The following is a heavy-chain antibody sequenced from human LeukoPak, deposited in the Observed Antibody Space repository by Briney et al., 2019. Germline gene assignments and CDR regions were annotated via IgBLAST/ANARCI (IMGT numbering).Heavy chain of an antibody. CDR3: ARDLYYYYYMDV. V-gene: IGHV3-23*01. J-gene: IGHJ6*03. CDR2: ISGSGGNT. CDR1: GFTFSRYA. Sequence: GGTLRLSCAASGFTFSRYAFSWVRQAPGKGLEWVSGISGSGGNTYYADSVKGRFTISRDNSKTTVYLLMNSLTAEDTAVYYCARDLYYYYYMDVWGKGTTVTVSS.